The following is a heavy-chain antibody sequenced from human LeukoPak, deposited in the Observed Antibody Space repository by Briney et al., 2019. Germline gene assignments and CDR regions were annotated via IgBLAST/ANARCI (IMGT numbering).Heavy chain of an antibody. CDR2: ITSISSAS. V-gene: IGHV3-23*01. Sequence: GGSLRLSCAASGFTFSIYAMSWVRQAPGKGLEWVSSITSISSASFYADSVKGRFTISRDNAKNTLYLQMNSLRAEDTAVYYCARARSGYYYYYMDVWGKGTTVTVSS. J-gene: IGHJ6*03. D-gene: IGHD3-16*02. CDR1: GFTFSIYA. CDR3: ARARSGYYYYYMDV.